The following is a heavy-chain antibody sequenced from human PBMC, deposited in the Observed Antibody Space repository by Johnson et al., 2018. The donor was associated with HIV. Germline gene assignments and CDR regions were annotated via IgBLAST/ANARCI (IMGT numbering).Heavy chain of an antibody. CDR3: SRGDDDGF. J-gene: IGHJ3*01. V-gene: IGHV3-30*14. D-gene: IGHD5-12*01. CDR2: ISFDGSNK. CDR1: GFTFSNYP. Sequence: QFQLVDSGGVVVQPGRSLRLSCASSGFTFSNYPMHLVRQAPGKGLEWVAVISFDGSNKYYTDSVTVGFTISRDNFKHTLFVQMNSRRAEGTAVYFCSRGDDDGFWGQGTMVTVSS.